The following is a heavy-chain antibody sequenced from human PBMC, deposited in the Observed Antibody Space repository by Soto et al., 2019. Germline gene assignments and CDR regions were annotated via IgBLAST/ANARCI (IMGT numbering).Heavy chain of an antibody. J-gene: IGHJ4*02. Sequence: QVLLVESGGGVVQPGGSLRLSCAASGFTFSYYGFHWVRQAPGKGLEWVAVMHTGGNEKYYVDSVKGRFTVSRDDSRNMVYLEMNGLRAEDTAEYFCARDADTTGHYSHFDLWGRGALVAVS. CDR1: GFTFSYYG. CDR2: MHTGGNEK. V-gene: IGHV3-33*08. CDR3: ARDADTTGHYSHFDL. D-gene: IGHD3-9*01.